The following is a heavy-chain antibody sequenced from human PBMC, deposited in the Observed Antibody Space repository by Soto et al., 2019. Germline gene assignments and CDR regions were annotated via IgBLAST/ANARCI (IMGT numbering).Heavy chain of an antibody. CDR1: GGSISSGGYS. V-gene: IGHV4-30-2*01. D-gene: IGHD4-4*01. CDR3: ARVRPTLGNYYFDY. CDR2: IYHSGST. Sequence: QLQLQESGSGVVKPSQTLSLTCGVSGGSISSGGYSWSWIRQPPGKGLEWIGYIYHSGSTYYNPSLKSRVTISVDRSKNQFSLKLSSVTAADTAVYYCARVRPTLGNYYFDYWGQGTLVTVSS. J-gene: IGHJ4*02.